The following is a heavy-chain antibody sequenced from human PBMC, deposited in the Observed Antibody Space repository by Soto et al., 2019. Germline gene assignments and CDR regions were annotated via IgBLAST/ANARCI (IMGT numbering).Heavy chain of an antibody. J-gene: IGHJ5*02. CDR1: GGSISSSSYY. V-gene: IGHV4-39*02. CDR3: AREKRGIAARPKGWFDP. Sequence: QLQLQESGPGLVKPSETLSLTCTVSGGSISSSSYYWGWIRQPPGKGLEWIGSIYYSGSTYYNPSLKSRVTISVDTSKNQFSLKLSSVTAADTAVYYCAREKRGIAARPKGWFDPWGQGTLVTVSS. D-gene: IGHD6-6*01. CDR2: IYYSGST.